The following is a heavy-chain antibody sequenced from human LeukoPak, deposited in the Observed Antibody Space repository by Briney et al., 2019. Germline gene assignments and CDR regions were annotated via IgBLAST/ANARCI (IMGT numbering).Heavy chain of an antibody. J-gene: IGHJ5*02. V-gene: IGHV3-23*01. CDR3: ARVAGWHWFDP. Sequence: GGSLRLSWSASGFTFSSYHMTWVPEAPGGGLEWVSSIRTSGDNTYYGDSVKGRFTISRDNSKNTVYLQMNNMRVDDTAVYYCARVAGWHWFDPWGQGTLVTVSS. D-gene: IGHD6-19*01. CDR1: GFTFSSYH. CDR2: IRTSGDNT.